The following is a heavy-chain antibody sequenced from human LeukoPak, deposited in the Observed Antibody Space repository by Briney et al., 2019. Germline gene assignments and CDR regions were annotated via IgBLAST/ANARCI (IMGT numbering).Heavy chain of an antibody. CDR1: GGSISSYY. Sequence: SETLSLTCLVSGGSISSYYWSWIRQPPGKGLEGIGCIYYSGNTNYNPSLQSRVTISVDTSKNQFSLKLNSVTAADTAVYYCARGGGGYDFWSGYYRDDYAFDIWGQGTMVTVSS. CDR3: ARGGGGYDFWSGYYRDDYAFDI. CDR2: IYYSGNT. J-gene: IGHJ3*02. D-gene: IGHD3-3*01. V-gene: IGHV4-59*01.